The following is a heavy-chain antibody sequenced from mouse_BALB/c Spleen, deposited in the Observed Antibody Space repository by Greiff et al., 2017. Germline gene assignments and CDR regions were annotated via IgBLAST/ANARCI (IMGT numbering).Heavy chain of an antibody. D-gene: IGHD2-4*01. CDR1: GFTFSDYY. Sequence: DVKLVESGGGLVKPGGSLKLSCAASGFTFSDYYMYWVRQTPEKRLEWVATISDGGSYTYYPDSVKGRFTISRDNAKNNLYLQMSSLKSEDTAMYYCATTMITTGYAMDYWGQGTSVTVSS. V-gene: IGHV5-4*02. CDR3: ATTMITTGYAMDY. CDR2: ISDGGSYT. J-gene: IGHJ4*01.